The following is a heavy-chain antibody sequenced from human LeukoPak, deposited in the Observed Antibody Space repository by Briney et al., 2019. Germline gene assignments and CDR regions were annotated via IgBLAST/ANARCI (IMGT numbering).Heavy chain of an antibody. V-gene: IGHV3-23*01. Sequence: GGSLRLSCEVSGFTFNNFAMSWVRQGPGKGLEWVSFISASGSSTNYADSVKGRFTISRDNSKNTLYLQITSLRADDTAAYYCAKGAQYDFWSGYTPEYFDVWGRGTLVTVSS. J-gene: IGHJ4*02. D-gene: IGHD3-3*01. CDR1: GFTFNNFA. CDR2: ISASGSST. CDR3: AKGAQYDFWSGYTPEYFDV.